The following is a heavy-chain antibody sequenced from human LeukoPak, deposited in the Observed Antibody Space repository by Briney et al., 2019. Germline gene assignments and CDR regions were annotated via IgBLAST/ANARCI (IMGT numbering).Heavy chain of an antibody. V-gene: IGHV3-23*01. Sequence: GGSLRLSCAASGFTFSSYAMSWVRQAPGKGLEWVSAISGSGGSTYYADSVKGRFTISRDNSKNTLYPQMNSLRAEDTAVYYCAKDWGPGSGPDAFDIWGQGTMVTVSS. CDR1: GFTFSSYA. CDR2: ISGSGGST. CDR3: AKDWGPGSGPDAFDI. D-gene: IGHD2-15*01. J-gene: IGHJ3*02.